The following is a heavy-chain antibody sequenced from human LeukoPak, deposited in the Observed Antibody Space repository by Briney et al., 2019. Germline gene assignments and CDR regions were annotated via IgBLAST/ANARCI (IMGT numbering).Heavy chain of an antibody. V-gene: IGHV3-23*01. CDR3: AKGVGYCSGGSCQQFDY. Sequence: GGTLRLSCAASGFTFSSYGMSWVRQAPGKGLEWVSAISGSGGSTYYADSVKGRFTISRDNSKNTLYLQMNSLRAEDTAVYYCAKGVGYCSGGSCQQFDYWGQGTLVTVSS. CDR1: GFTFSSYG. J-gene: IGHJ4*02. D-gene: IGHD2-15*01. CDR2: ISGSGGST.